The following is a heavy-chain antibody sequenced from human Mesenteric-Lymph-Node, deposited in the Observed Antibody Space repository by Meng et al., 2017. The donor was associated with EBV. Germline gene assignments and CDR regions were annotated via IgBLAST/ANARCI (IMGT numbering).Heavy chain of an antibody. Sequence: SCPGLAKPSALTSPPAVCSGGCYCSSVYYWGWFRQPPGMGLAWIGSIYYSGSSYYNPSLKSRVTISVDTSKNQFSLKLSSVTAADTAVYYCARHEDSSSWYDYWGQGTLVTVSS. D-gene: IGHD6-13*01. CDR3: ARHEDSSSWYDY. CDR1: GGCYCSSVYY. J-gene: IGHJ4*02. CDR2: IYYSGSS. V-gene: IGHV4-39*01.